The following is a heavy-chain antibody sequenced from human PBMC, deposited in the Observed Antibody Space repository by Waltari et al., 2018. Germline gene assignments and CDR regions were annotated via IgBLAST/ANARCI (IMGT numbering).Heavy chain of an antibody. J-gene: IGHJ6*03. CDR2: FDPEDGET. CDR3: ATGTYYYDSSGYSYYYMDV. V-gene: IGHV1-24*01. D-gene: IGHD3-22*01. CDR1: GYTLTALS. Sequence: QVQLVQSGAEVQKPGASVKVSCQVSGYTLTALSMHWLRPAHGQGLEWMGGFDPEDGETSYAQKVQGRVTMTEDTSTDTAYMELSSLRSEDTAVYYCATGTYYYDSSGYSYYYMDVWGKGTTVTVSS.